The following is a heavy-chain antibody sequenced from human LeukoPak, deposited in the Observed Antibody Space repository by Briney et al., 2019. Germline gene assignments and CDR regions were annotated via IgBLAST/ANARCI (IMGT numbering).Heavy chain of an antibody. CDR2: IYYTGIT. CDR1: GGSISSPTYY. V-gene: IGHV4-39*07. D-gene: IGHD1-26*01. CDR3: ARGIIVGATWGENYNCFDP. J-gene: IGHJ5*02. Sequence: SETLSLTCTVSGGSISSPTYYWGWIRQPPGKGLEWIGSIYYTGITYYKSSLTSRVTISVDTSKNQFSLKLSSVTAADTAVYYCARGIIVGATWGENYNCFDPWGQGTLVTVSS.